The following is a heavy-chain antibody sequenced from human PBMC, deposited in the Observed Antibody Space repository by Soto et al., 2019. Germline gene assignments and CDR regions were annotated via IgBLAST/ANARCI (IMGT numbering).Heavy chain of an antibody. Sequence: LRLSCAASGFTFSSYSMNWVRQAPGKGLEWVSSISSSSSYIYYADSVKGRFTISRDNAKNSLYLQMNSLRAEDTAVYYCARDQPGYSYRYGLGYWGQGTLVTVSS. J-gene: IGHJ4*02. CDR2: ISSSSSYI. CDR3: ARDQPGYSYRYGLGY. D-gene: IGHD5-18*01. V-gene: IGHV3-21*01. CDR1: GFTFSSYS.